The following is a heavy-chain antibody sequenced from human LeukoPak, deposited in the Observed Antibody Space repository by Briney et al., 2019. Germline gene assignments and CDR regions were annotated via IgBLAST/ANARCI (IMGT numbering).Heavy chain of an antibody. V-gene: IGHV3-7*03. D-gene: IGHD6-13*01. CDR2: IKKDGGAK. CDR1: GFRFSDYW. CDR3: ARTSMSAGGNFDY. Sequence: PGGSLRLSCEASGFRFSDYWMTWVRQAPGKGLEWVANIKKDGGAKVYVDSVKGRFTISRDNGKNSLYLQMNRLRAEDTAVYYCARTSMSAGGNFDYWGQGTLVTVSS. J-gene: IGHJ4*02.